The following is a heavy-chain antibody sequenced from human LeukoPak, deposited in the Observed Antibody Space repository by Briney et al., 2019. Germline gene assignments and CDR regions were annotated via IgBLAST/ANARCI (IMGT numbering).Heavy chain of an antibody. J-gene: IGHJ2*01. CDR2: ITAIGSTT. Sequence: GGSLRLSCAASGFTLTTYTIGWVRQVPGKGLEWVSLITAIGSTTYYADSVKGRFTISRDSSTSTLYLQMNTLRAEDTAVYYCEKANIVSTIGWYFDLWGRGTLVTVSS. D-gene: IGHD5/OR15-5a*01. CDR1: GFTLTTYT. CDR3: EKANIVSTIGWYFDL. V-gene: IGHV3-23*01.